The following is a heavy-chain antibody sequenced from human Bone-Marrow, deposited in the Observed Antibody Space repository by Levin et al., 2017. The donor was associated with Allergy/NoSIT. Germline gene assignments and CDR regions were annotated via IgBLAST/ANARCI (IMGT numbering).Heavy chain of an antibody. J-gene: IGHJ5*02. CDR1: GGSFSGYY. CDR2: INHSGST. Sequence: SETLSLTCAVYGGSFSGYYWSWIRQPPGKGLEWIGEINHSGSTNYNPSLKSRVTISVDTSKNQFSLKLSSVTAADTAVYYCARGLIVLMVYAIRFERFDPWGQGTLVTVSS. CDR3: ARGLIVLMVYAIRFERFDP. V-gene: IGHV4-34*01. D-gene: IGHD2-8*01.